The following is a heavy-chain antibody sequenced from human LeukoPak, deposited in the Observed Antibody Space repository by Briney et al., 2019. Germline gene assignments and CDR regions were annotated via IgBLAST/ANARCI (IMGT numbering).Heavy chain of an antibody. CDR1: GFTFSSYG. J-gene: IGHJ4*02. V-gene: IGHV3-30*02. D-gene: IGHD5-24*01. CDR2: IRYDGSNK. CDR3: AKASGEMATITGIDY. Sequence: PGGSLRLSCAASGFTFSSYGMHWVRQAPGKGLEWVAFIRYDGSNKYYADSVKGRFTISRDNSKNTLYLQMNSLRAEDTAVYYCAKASGEMATITGIDYWGQGTLVTVSS.